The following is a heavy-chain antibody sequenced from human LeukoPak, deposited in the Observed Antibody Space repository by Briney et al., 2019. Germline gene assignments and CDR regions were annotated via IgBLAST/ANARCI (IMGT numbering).Heavy chain of an antibody. V-gene: IGHV4-34*01. CDR1: GGSFSGYY. CDR2: INHSGST. CDR3: ARDRSSGSGKYYFDY. Sequence: PSETLSLTCAVYGGSFSGYYWSWIRQPPGKGLEWIGEINHSGSTNYNPSLKSRVTISVDTSKNQFSLKLSSTTTADTAVYYCARDRSSGSGKYYFDYWGQGTLVTVSS. J-gene: IGHJ4*02. D-gene: IGHD6-13*01.